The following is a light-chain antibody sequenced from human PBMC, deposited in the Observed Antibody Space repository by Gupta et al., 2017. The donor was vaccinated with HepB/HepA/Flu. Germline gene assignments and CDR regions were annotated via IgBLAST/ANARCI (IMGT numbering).Light chain of an antibody. CDR1: ITNIGSNT. Sequence: QSFLTQPPSSSGTPGQRVTISCSGSITNIGSNTVNCYQQLPGTAPKLLIYSNNQRPSGVPDRFSGSKSGTAASLAISGLQSEDEAYYYCAACDDSLKVVFGGGTKLTVL. V-gene: IGLV1-44*01. CDR3: AACDDSLKVV. CDR2: SNN. J-gene: IGLJ2*01.